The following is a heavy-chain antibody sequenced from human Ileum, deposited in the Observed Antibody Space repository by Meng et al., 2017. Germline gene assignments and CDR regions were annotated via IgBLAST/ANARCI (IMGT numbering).Heavy chain of an antibody. CDR2: IHHSGTT. D-gene: IGHD3-10*01. Sequence: QVPLQESGLGLVKPSGTLSLTCAVSGGSISRSIWWSLVHQPPEKGLEWIGEIHHSGTTNYSPSLKSRLTISVDKSKNQFSLKLQSVTAADTSVYFCARGVVSGSHYNTYWGQGILVTVSS. CDR3: ARGVVSGSHYNTY. V-gene: IGHV4-4*02. J-gene: IGHJ4*02. CDR1: GGSISRSIW.